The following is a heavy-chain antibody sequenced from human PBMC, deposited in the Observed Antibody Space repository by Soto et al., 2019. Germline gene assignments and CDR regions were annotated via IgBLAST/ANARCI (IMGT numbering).Heavy chain of an antibody. CDR2: ISGSGGST. J-gene: IGHJ4*02. D-gene: IGHD3-3*01. CDR3: AKDGDYDFWSGYADY. V-gene: IGHV3-23*01. Sequence: EVQLLESGGGLVQPGGSLRLSCAASGFTFSSYAMSWVRQAPGKGLELVSAISGSGGSTYYADYVKGRFTISRDNSKNTLYLQMNSLRAEDTAVYYCAKDGDYDFWSGYADYWGQGTLVTVSS. CDR1: GFTFSSYA.